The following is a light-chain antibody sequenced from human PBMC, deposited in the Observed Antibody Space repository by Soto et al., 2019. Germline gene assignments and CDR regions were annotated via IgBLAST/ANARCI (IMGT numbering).Light chain of an antibody. CDR3: AAWDDSLNVAV. V-gene: IGLV1-44*01. CDR1: SSNIGSNT. J-gene: IGLJ7*01. Sequence: QSVLTQPPSASGTPGQRVTISCSGSSSNIGSNTVNWYQQLPGTAPKLLIYSNNRRPSGVPGRFSGSKSGTSASLALSGLQSEDEADYYCAAWDDSLNVAVFGGGTQLTVL. CDR2: SNN.